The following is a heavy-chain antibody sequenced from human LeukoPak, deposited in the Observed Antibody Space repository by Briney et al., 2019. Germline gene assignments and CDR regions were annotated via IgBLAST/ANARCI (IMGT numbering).Heavy chain of an antibody. Sequence: PGGSLRLSCAASGFTFSHYAMHWVRQAPGKGLEWVAVISYDGSNKYYADSVKGRFTISSDNSKNTLFLQMNSLRAEDTAVYYCARVLHHCSSTSCTYFYYGMDVWGQGTTVTVSS. CDR1: GFTFSHYA. V-gene: IGHV3-30*04. D-gene: IGHD2-2*01. CDR2: ISYDGSNK. J-gene: IGHJ6*02. CDR3: ARVLHHCSSTSCTYFYYGMDV.